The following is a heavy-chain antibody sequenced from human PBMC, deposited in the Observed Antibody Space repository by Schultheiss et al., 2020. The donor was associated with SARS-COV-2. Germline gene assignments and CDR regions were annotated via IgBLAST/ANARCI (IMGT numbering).Heavy chain of an antibody. V-gene: IGHV4-4*07. CDR2: IYTSGST. J-gene: IGHJ3*02. Sequence: SETLSLTCTVSGGSISSYYWSWIRQPAGKGLEWIGRIYTSGSTNYNPSLKSRVTMSVDTSKNQFSLKLSSVTAADTAVYYCARRRYDSSGLYAFDIWGQGTMVTVSS. D-gene: IGHD3-22*01. CDR1: GGSISSYY. CDR3: ARRRYDSSGLYAFDI.